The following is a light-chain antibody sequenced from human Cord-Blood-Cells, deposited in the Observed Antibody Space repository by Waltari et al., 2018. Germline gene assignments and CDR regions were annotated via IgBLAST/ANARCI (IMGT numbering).Light chain of an antibody. Sequence: DIQMTQSPSPLSASVGDRVTITCRASQSIRSYLKWYQQKTGIALKPLIYAASSLQSGVPSRFSGGGSGTDFTITISCLRPEDFATYYCQQSYSTPLTFGGGTKVEIK. CDR1: QSIRSY. V-gene: IGKV1-39*01. CDR2: AAS. J-gene: IGKJ4*01. CDR3: QQSYSTPLT.